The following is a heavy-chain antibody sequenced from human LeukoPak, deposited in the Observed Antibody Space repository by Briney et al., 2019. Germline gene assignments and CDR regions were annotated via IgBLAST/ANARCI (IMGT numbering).Heavy chain of an antibody. D-gene: IGHD2-15*01. Sequence: SETLSLTCAVYGVSFSGYYWSWIRQPPGKGLEWIGEINHSGSTNYNPSLKGRVTISVDTSKNQFSLKLSSVTAADTAVYYCARVRGYCSGGSCSRWFDPWGQGTLVTVSS. CDR3: ARVRGYCSGGSCSRWFDP. CDR1: GVSFSGYY. J-gene: IGHJ5*02. V-gene: IGHV4-34*01. CDR2: INHSGST.